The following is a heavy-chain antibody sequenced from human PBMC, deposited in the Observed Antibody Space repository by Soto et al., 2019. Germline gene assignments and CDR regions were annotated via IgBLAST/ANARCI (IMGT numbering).Heavy chain of an antibody. Sequence: QAQLVQSGAEVKKPGASVKVSCQASGYNFNSYGISGVRQAPGQRPEWMGCITVYNGDTKYAQKFQGRVTMTTDTSTSTGYMEVWSLRSDDTAVYYCARAGDPPYYGMDVWGQGTTVTVSS. V-gene: IGHV1-18*01. CDR2: ITVYNGDT. CDR1: GYNFNSYG. CDR3: ARAGDPPYYGMDV. D-gene: IGHD7-27*01. J-gene: IGHJ6*02.